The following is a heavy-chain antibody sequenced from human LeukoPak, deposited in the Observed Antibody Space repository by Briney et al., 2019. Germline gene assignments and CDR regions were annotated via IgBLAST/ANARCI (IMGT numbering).Heavy chain of an antibody. CDR2: ISAYNGNT. V-gene: IGHV1-18*04. CDR1: GYTFTSYG. CDR3: AREGEAAGTPESYYYYYGMDV. Sequence: ASVKVSCKASGYTFTSYGISWVRQAPGQGLEWMGWISAYNGNTNCAQKLQGRVTMTTDTSTSTAYMELRSLRSDDTAVYYCAREGEAAGTPESYYYYYGMDVWGKGTTVTVSS. J-gene: IGHJ6*04. D-gene: IGHD6-13*01.